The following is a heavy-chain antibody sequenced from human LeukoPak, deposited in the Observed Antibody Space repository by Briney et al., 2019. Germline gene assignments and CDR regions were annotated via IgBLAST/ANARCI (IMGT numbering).Heavy chain of an antibody. Sequence: PGGSLTLSCAASGFTFSSYAMSWLRQAPGKGLEWVSAISGSGGSTYYADSVKGRFTISRDNSKNTLYLQMNSLRAEDTAVYYCTTDPLIFIAAAGTDHWGQGTLVTVSS. V-gene: IGHV3-23*01. D-gene: IGHD6-13*01. CDR1: GFTFSSYA. CDR2: ISGSGGST. CDR3: TTDPLIFIAAAGTDH. J-gene: IGHJ4*02.